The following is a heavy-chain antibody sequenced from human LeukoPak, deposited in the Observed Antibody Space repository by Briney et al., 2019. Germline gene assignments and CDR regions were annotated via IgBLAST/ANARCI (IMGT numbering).Heavy chain of an antibody. V-gene: IGHV3-23*01. CDR3: ARDSSSWYGAFDI. D-gene: IGHD6-13*01. Sequence: GGSLRLSCAASGFTFSSYAMSWVRQAPGKGLEWVSAISGSGGSTYYADSVKGRFTISRDNAKNSLHLQMNSLRAEDTAVYYCARDSSSWYGAFDIWGQGTMVTVSS. CDR2: ISGSGGST. CDR1: GFTFSSYA. J-gene: IGHJ3*02.